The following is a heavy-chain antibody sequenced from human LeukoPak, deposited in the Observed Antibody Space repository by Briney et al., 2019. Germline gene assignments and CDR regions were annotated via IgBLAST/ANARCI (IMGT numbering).Heavy chain of an antibody. J-gene: IGHJ4*02. CDR2: IYPGDSDT. CDR3: ARHKPPLGYCSSTSCYGAAFDY. CDR1: GYSFTSYW. D-gene: IGHD2-2*01. Sequence: GESLKISFKGSGYSFTSYWIGWVRQMPGKGLEWMGIIYPGDSDTRYSPSFQGQVTISADKSISTAYLQWSSLKASDTAMYYCARHKPPLGYCSSTSCYGAAFDYWGQGTLVTASS. V-gene: IGHV5-51*01.